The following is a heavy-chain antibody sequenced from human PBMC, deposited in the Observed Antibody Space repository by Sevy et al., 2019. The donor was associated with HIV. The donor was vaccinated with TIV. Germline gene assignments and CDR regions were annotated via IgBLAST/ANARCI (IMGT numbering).Heavy chain of an antibody. CDR3: ARDQGQCSGGSCYSLGIDAFDI. J-gene: IGHJ3*02. CDR1: GFTFSSYA. D-gene: IGHD2-15*01. V-gene: IGHV3-30-3*01. CDR2: ISYDGSNK. Sequence: GGSLRLSCAAFGFTFSSYAMHWVRQAPGKGLEWVAVISYDGSNKYYADSVKGRFTISRDNSKNTLYLQMNSLRAEDTAVYYCARDQGQCSGGSCYSLGIDAFDIWGQGTMVTVSS.